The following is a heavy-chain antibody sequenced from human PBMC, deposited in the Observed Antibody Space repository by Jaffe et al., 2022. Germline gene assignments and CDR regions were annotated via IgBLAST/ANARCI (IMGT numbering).Heavy chain of an antibody. J-gene: IGHJ4*02. CDR2: IRYDGSNK. Sequence: QVQLVESGGGVVQPGGSLRVSCAASGFTFSNYGMHWVRQAPGKGLEWVAFIRYDGSNKYYADSVKGRFTISRDNSKDTLYLQMNSLRAEDTAVYYCAKDYYDSSGSSSYFDYWGQGTLVTVSS. CDR3: AKDYYDSSGSSSYFDY. D-gene: IGHD3-22*01. CDR1: GFTFSNYG. V-gene: IGHV3-30*02.